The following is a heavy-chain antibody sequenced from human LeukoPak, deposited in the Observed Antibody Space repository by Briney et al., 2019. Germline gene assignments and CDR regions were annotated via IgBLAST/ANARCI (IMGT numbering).Heavy chain of an antibody. CDR1: GFTFSNYG. V-gene: IGHV3-21*01. D-gene: IGHD3-22*01. J-gene: IGHJ4*02. Sequence: GGSLRLSCAASGFTFSNYGMNWVRQAPGKGLEWVSSISSSSSYIYYADSVKGRFTISRDNAKNSLYLQMNSLRAEDTALYYCARASPSGYDYWGQGTLVTVSS. CDR2: ISSSSSYI. CDR3: ARASPSGYDY.